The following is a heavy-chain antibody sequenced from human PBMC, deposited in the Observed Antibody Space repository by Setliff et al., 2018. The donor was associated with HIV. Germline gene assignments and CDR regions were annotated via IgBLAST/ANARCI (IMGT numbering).Heavy chain of an antibody. CDR1: GFTFSSYW. V-gene: IGHV3-7*01. D-gene: IGHD2-21*02. Sequence: PGGSLRLSCAASGFTFSSYWMSWVRQAPGKGLEWVANIKQDGSSRYIYYADSVKGRFTISRDNAKNSLYLQMNRLRAEDTAVYYCARVEGIAVVTVDAFDLWGQGTMVTVSS. J-gene: IGHJ3*01. CDR2: IKQDGSSRYI. CDR3: ARVEGIAVVTVDAFDL.